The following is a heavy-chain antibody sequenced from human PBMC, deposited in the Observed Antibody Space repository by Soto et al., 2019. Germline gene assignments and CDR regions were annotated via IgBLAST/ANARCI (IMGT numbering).Heavy chain of an antibody. CDR3: APLLRLRLLYDRYLDY. Sequence: TLSLTCMLSGRSIGGGGCYLSRCRQPPGKGLEWIGYIYYIGSTYYNPSLQSRVTISVDTSKNQFSLKLSSVTAAETAVYYSAPLLRLRLLYDRYLDYWGQGTLVTVSS. D-gene: IGHD3-3*01. CDR1: GRSIGGGGCY. J-gene: IGHJ4*02. CDR2: IYYIGST. V-gene: IGHV4-30-4*01.